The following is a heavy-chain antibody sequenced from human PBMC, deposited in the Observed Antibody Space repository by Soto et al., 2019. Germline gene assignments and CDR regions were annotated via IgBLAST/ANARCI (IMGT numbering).Heavy chain of an antibody. Sequence: QVQLVESGGGVVQPGRSLRLSCAASGFTFSSYGMHWVRQAPGKGLEWVAVISYDGSNKYYADSVKGRFTISRDNSKNTLYLQMNSLRVEDTAVYYCAKDTDFFMSLFDGTFDYWGQGTLVTVSS. CDR2: ISYDGSNK. J-gene: IGHJ4*02. D-gene: IGHD1-26*01. CDR1: GFTFSSYG. CDR3: AKDTDFFMSLFDGTFDY. V-gene: IGHV3-30*18.